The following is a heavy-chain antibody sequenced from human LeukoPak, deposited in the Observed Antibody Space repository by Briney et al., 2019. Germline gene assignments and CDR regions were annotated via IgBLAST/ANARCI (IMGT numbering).Heavy chain of an antibody. D-gene: IGHD2-2*01. J-gene: IGHJ1*01. CDR3: ARDQGCSTTNCYSYFQH. CDR2: IKQDGSEK. V-gene: IGHV3-7*01. Sequence: GGSLRLSCAASGFTFSSYWMSWVRQVPGKGLEWVANIKQDGSEKYYVDSVKGRFTISRDNAKNSLYLHTNSLRAEDTAVYYCARDQGCSTTNCYSYFQHWGQGTLVSVSS. CDR1: GFTFSSYW.